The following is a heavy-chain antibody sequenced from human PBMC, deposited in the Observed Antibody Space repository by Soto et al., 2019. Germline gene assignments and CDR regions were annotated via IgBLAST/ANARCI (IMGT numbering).Heavy chain of an antibody. CDR1: GFTFSSYA. D-gene: IGHD3-22*01. J-gene: IGHJ5*02. V-gene: IGHV3-23*01. CDR2: ISGSGGST. Sequence: GGSLRLSCAASGFTFSSYAMSWVRQAPGKGLEWVSAISGSGGSTYYADSVKGRFTISRDNSKNTLYMQMNNLRAEDTAVYYCAKGSVELYYDSSGYQDNWFDPWGQGTLVTVSS. CDR3: AKGSVELYYDSSGYQDNWFDP.